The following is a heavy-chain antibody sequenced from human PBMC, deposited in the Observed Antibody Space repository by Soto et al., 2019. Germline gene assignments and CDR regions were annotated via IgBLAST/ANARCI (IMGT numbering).Heavy chain of an antibody. CDR1: GFTFSTYA. CDR2: ISGSGAST. J-gene: IGHJ4*02. V-gene: IGHV3-23*01. D-gene: IGHD6-19*01. CDR3: AKAGHSSGWYYYFDY. Sequence: GGSLRLSCAASGFTFSTYAMSWVRQAPGKGLEWVSGISGSGASTYYADSVKGRFTISRDNSKNTLYLQMNSPRAEDTAVYYCAKAGHSSGWYYYFDYWGQGTLVTVSS.